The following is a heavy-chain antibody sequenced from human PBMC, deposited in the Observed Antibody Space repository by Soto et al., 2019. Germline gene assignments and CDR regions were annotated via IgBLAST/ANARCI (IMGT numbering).Heavy chain of an antibody. D-gene: IGHD6-13*01. CDR2: IYHSGST. Sequence: KESGPVLVKPTETLTLTCTVSGFSLSNAGLGVSWIRQPPGKGLEWIGYIYHSGSTYYNPSLKSRVTISVDRSKNQFSLKLSSVTAADTAVYYCASGQQLVRNYWGQGTLVTVSS. CDR1: GFSLSNAGLG. V-gene: IGHV4-30-2*01. CDR3: ASGQQLVRNY. J-gene: IGHJ4*02.